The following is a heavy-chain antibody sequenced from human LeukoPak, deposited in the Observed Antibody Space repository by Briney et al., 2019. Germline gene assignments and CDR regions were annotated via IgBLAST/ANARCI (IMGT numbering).Heavy chain of an antibody. V-gene: IGHV4-39*07. CDR3: ARERTMVRGMSWFGP. CDR1: GASISSSSYY. Sequence: SETLSLTCTVSGASISSSSYYWGWIRQPPGKGLEWIGSIYYSGSTYYNPSLKSRVTISVDTSNNQFSLKLSSVTAADTAVYYCARERTMVRGMSWFGPWGQGTLVTVSS. CDR2: IYYSGST. D-gene: IGHD3-10*01. J-gene: IGHJ5*02.